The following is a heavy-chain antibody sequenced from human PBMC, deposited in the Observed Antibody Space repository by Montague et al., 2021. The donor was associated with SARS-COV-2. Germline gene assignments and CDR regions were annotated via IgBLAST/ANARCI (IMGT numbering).Heavy chain of an antibody. Sequence: SETLSLTCTVSGGSISSSSYYWGWIRQPPGKGLEWIGSIYYSGSTYYNPSLKSRVTISVDTPKNQFSLKLSSVTAADTAVYYCARLSKTGYPPLYYYYGMDVWGQGTTVTVSS. D-gene: IGHD3-9*01. CDR3: ARLSKTGYPPLYYYYGMDV. CDR1: GGSISSSSYY. CDR2: IYYSGST. V-gene: IGHV4-39*01. J-gene: IGHJ6*02.